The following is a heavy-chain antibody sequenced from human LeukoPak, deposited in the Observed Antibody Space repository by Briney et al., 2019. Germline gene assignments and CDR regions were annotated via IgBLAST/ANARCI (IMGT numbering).Heavy chain of an antibody. CDR3: ARDPVDGDYVAPDY. CDR2: ISSTSSYI. CDR1: GFTFSSYT. V-gene: IGHV3-21*01. Sequence: GGSLRLSCAASGFTFSSYTMNWVRQAPGKGLEWVSSISSTSSYIYYADSVKGRFTISRDNAKNSLYLQMNSLRAEDTAVYYCARDPVDGDYVAPDYWGQGTLVTVSS. J-gene: IGHJ4*02. D-gene: IGHD4-17*01.